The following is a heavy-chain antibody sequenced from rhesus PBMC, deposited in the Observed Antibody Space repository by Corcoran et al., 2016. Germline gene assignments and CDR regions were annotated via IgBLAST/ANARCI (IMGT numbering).Heavy chain of an antibody. CDR2: VDPSDSDT. CDR1: GYSFTSYW. D-gene: IGHD3-34*01. V-gene: IGHV5-20*01. Sequence: EVQLVQSGAEVKRPGESLKISCKTSGYSFTSYWISWVRQMPGKGLEWMGAVDPSDSDTRYNPSLQGQVTSSADKSISTAYLQWSRLKASDTATYYCAKGGWGDLFDYWGQGVLVTVSS. J-gene: IGHJ4*01. CDR3: AKGGWGDLFDY.